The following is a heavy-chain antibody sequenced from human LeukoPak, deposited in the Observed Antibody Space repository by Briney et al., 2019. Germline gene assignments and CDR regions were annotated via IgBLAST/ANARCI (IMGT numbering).Heavy chain of an antibody. Sequence: ASVKVSCKASRYTFTGYYMHWVRQAPGQGLEWMGWINPNSGATNYAQKFQGRVTMTRDTSITTAYMELSRLRSDDTAVYYCARDQVVVTATVFFDYCGQGTLVTVSS. CDR2: INPNSGAT. J-gene: IGHJ4*02. D-gene: IGHD2-21*02. V-gene: IGHV1-2*02. CDR1: RYTFTGYY. CDR3: ARDQVVVTATVFFDY.